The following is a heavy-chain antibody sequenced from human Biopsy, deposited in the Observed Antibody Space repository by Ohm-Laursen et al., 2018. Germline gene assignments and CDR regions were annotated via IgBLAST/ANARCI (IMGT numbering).Heavy chain of an antibody. CDR2: ISFDGSDQ. CDR1: RFTFSTYG. D-gene: IGHD6-13*01. J-gene: IGHJ6*01. Sequence: SLRFSCTASRFTFSTYGMHWVRQAPGKGLEWVAVISFDGSDQRYADSVKGRFTISRDNSKNTLYLQMNSLRAEDTAVFYCVKDRGAAGTDYYYGMDVWGQGTTVTVSS. V-gene: IGHV3-30*18. CDR3: VKDRGAAGTDYYYGMDV.